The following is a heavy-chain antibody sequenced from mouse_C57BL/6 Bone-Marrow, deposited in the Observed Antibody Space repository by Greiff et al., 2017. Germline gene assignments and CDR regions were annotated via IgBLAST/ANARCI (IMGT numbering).Heavy chain of an antibody. D-gene: IGHD2-4*01. V-gene: IGHV6-3*01. Sequence: EVQLVESGGGLVQPGGSMKLSCVAPGFTFSNYWMNWVRQSPEKGLEWVAQIRLKSDNYETHYAEAVKGRFTISRDDSKSSVDLQMNNLRAEDTGIYYCTVGYDYDVGFAYWGQGTLVTVSA. J-gene: IGHJ3*01. CDR3: TVGYDYDVGFAY. CDR2: IRLKSDNYET. CDR1: GFTFSNYW.